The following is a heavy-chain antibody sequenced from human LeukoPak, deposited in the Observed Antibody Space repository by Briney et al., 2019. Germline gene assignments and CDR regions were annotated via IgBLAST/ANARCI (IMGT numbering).Heavy chain of an antibody. CDR3: ASSIAAAGTALFAFDI. CDR2: IKQDGSEK. Sequence: PGGSLRLSCAASGFTFSSYWMSWVRQAPGKGLEWVANIKQDGSEKYYVDSVKGRFTISRDNAKNSLYLQMNSLRAEDTAVYYCASSIAAAGTALFAFDIWGQGTMVTVSS. CDR1: GFTFSSYW. D-gene: IGHD6-13*01. V-gene: IGHV3-7*01. J-gene: IGHJ3*02.